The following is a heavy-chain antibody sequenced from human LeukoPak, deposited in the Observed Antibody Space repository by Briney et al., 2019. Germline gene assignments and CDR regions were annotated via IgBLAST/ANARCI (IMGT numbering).Heavy chain of an antibody. CDR2: IYYSGST. J-gene: IGHJ3*02. CDR1: GGSISSSSYY. V-gene: IGHV4-39*07. CDR3: ARSLLRDAFDI. Sequence: ASETLSLTCTVSGGSISSSSYYWGWIRQPPGKGLEWIGSIYYSGSTYYNPSLKSRVTISVDTSKNQFSLKLSSVTAADTAVYYCARSLLRDAFDIWGQGTMVTVSS. D-gene: IGHD3-22*01.